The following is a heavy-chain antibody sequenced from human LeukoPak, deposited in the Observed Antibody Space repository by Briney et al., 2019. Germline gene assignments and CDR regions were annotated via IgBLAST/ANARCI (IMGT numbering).Heavy chain of an antibody. CDR2: IRFSGEST. CDR3: AKDVGTSGNYSPSDY. V-gene: IGHV3-23*01. D-gene: IGHD3-10*01. Sequence: PGGSLRLSCAASGFTFGRHAMNWVRQAPGKGLEWVSAIRFSGESTYYADSVKGRFPISRDNSKNTLYLQMDSLRAEDTAVYYCAKDVGTSGNYSPSDYWGQGTLVTVSS. CDR1: GFTFGRHA. J-gene: IGHJ4*02.